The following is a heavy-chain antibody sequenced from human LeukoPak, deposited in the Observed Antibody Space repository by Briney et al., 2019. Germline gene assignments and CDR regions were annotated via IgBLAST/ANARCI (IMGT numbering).Heavy chain of an antibody. Sequence: GGSLRLSCAASGFTVSSNYMSWVRQAPGKGLEWVSVIYSGGSTYYADSVKGRCTISRDNSKNTLYLQMNCLRAEDTAVYYCASGVTTGWYYGMDVWGQGTTVTVSS. D-gene: IGHD2-21*02. CDR3: ASGVTTGWYYGMDV. CDR2: IYSGGST. V-gene: IGHV3-53*01. CDR1: GFTVSSNY. J-gene: IGHJ6*02.